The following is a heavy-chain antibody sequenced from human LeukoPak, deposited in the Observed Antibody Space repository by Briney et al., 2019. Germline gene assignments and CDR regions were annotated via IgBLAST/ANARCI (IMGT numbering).Heavy chain of an antibody. J-gene: IGHJ6*02. CDR1: GFTFSSYS. V-gene: IGHV3-48*01. CDR3: ARAIRFLEWLLNGMDV. CDR2: ISSSSSTI. Sequence: GGSLRLSCAASGFTFSSYSMNWVRQAPGKGLEWVSYISSSSSTIYSADSVKGRFTISRDNAKNSLYLQMNSLRAEDTAVYYCARAIRFLEWLLNGMDVWGQGTTVTVSS. D-gene: IGHD3-3*01.